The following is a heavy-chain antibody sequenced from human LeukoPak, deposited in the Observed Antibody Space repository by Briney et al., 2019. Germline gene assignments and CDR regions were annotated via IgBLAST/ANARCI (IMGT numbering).Heavy chain of an antibody. CDR1: GFTFSNAW. D-gene: IGHD3-3*01. CDR3: TTGNYDFGSGFDY. V-gene: IGHV3-15*01. CDR2: IKSKTDGGTT. Sequence: GGSLRLSCAASGFTFSNAWMSWVRQAPGKGLEWVGRIKSKTDGGTTDYAAPVKGRFTISRDDSKNTLYLQMNSLKTEDTAVYYCTTGNYDFGSGFDYGGQGTLVTVSS. J-gene: IGHJ4*02.